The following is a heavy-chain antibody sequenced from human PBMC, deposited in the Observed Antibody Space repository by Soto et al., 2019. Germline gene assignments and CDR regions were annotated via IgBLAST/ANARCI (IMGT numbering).Heavy chain of an antibody. CDR2: ISSSSSTI. D-gene: IGHD3-9*01. CDR3: ARDRRVFLTCYEYYYGMDV. Sequence: PGGSLRLSCAASGFTFSSYSMNWVRQAPGKGLEWVSYISSSSSTIYYADSVKGRFTISRDNAKNSLYLQMNSLRDEDTAVYYCARDRRVFLTCYEYYYGMDVCGQGTTVTVSS. V-gene: IGHV3-48*02. J-gene: IGHJ6*02. CDR1: GFTFSSYS.